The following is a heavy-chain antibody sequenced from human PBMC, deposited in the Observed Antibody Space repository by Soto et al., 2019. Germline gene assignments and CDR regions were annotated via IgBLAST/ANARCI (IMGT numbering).Heavy chain of an antibody. D-gene: IGHD1-1*01. CDR3: APRGIQLWFDS. Sequence: GGSLRLSCVGSGFTFSSYAMSWVRQAPGKGLEWVSAITASGGSTFYADSVKGRFTISRDNSKGTLYLQMNSLSADDTAVYYCAPRGIQLWFDSWGQGTLVTAPQ. J-gene: IGHJ5*01. V-gene: IGHV3-23*01. CDR1: GFTFSSYA. CDR2: ITASGGST.